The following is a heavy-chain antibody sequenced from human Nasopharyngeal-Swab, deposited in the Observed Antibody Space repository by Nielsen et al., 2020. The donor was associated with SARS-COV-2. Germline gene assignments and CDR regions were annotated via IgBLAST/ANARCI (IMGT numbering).Heavy chain of an antibody. D-gene: IGHD1-26*01. CDR2: ISSSSSTS. Sequence: SLNISCASSEFTMSRNGLPLVLHAPVKGLEWVAYISSSSSTSYYADSVKGRFTISRDNPKNSLYLQLNSLRDEDTALYYCARDVAIVGATLENWGQGTLVTVSS. CDR1: EFTMSRNG. V-gene: IGHV3-48*02. CDR3: ARDVAIVGATLEN. J-gene: IGHJ4*02.